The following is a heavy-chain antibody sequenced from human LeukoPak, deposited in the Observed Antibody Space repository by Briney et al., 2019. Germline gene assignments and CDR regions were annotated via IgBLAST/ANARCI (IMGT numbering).Heavy chain of an antibody. CDR2: IYYSGST. Sequence: SETLSLTCTVSGGSVTSYYWSWIRQPPGRGLEWIGYIYYSGSTNYNPFLKSRVTISVDTSKNQFSLKLSSVTAADTAVYYCARGDIHSGSRYDYWGQGTLVTVSS. D-gene: IGHD3-10*01. CDR3: ARGDIHSGSRYDY. CDR1: GGSVTSYY. V-gene: IGHV4-59*02. J-gene: IGHJ4*02.